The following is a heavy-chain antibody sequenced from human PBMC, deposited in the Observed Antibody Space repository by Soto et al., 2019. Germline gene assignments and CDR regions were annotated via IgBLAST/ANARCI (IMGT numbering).Heavy chain of an antibody. Sequence: SVKVSCKASGGTFSSYTISWVRQAPGQGLEWMGRIIPILGIANYAQKFQGRVTITADKSTSTAYMELSSLRSEDTAVYYCALHDILTGYYLDYWGQGSLVTVSS. CDR3: ALHDILTGYYLDY. J-gene: IGHJ4*02. CDR1: GGTFSSYT. D-gene: IGHD3-9*01. CDR2: IIPILGIA. V-gene: IGHV1-69*02.